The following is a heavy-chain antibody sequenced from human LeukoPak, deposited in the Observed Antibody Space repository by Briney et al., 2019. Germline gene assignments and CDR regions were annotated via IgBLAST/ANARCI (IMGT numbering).Heavy chain of an antibody. D-gene: IGHD3-22*01. V-gene: IGHV1-69*13. CDR2: IIPIFGTA. Sequence: SVKVSCKASGGTFSSYAISWVRQAPGQGLEWMGGIIPIFGTANYAQKFQGRVTITADESTSTAYMELSSLRSEDTAVYYCASGYDSSGYYLHYWGQGTLVTVSS. CDR1: GGTFSSYA. CDR3: ASGYDSSGYYLHY. J-gene: IGHJ4*02.